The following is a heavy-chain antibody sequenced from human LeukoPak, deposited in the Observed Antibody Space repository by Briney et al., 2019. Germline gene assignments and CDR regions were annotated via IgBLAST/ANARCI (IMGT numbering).Heavy chain of an antibody. CDR2: ISYDGSNK. D-gene: IGHD3-10*01. CDR3: LIPGRD. CDR1: GFTFSSYA. V-gene: IGHV3-30-3*01. J-gene: IGHJ4*02. Sequence: GGSLRLSCAASGFTFSSYAMHWVRQAPGKGLEWVAVISYDGSNKYYADSVKGRFTISRDNSKNTLYLQMNSLRAEDTAVYYCLIPGRDWGQGTLVTVSS.